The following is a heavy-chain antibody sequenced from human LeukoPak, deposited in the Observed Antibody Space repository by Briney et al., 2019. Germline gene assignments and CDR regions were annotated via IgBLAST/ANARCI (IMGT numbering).Heavy chain of an antibody. J-gene: IGHJ6*03. Sequence: GDPLRLSCAASGFTFSNYAMTWLSQAPRNGLDRISSIRGTGERTYYPDSVKGHLTISRDNSKNTLYLQMNSLRAEDTAVYYCATHSALDPNYYYYMDVWGKGTTVTVSS. CDR2: IRGTGERT. CDR1: GFTFSNYA. V-gene: IGHV3-23*01. CDR3: ATHSALDPNYYYYMDV. D-gene: IGHD3/OR15-3a*01.